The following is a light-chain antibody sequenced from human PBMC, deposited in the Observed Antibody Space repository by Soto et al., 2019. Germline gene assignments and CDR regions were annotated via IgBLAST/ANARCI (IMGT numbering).Light chain of an antibody. CDR3: AAWDDSLSGLWV. J-gene: IGLJ3*02. V-gene: IGLV1-47*01. CDR1: SSNIGSNY. Sequence: QSVLTQPPSASGTPGQRVTISCSGSSSNIGSNYVYWYQQLPGTAPKLLIYRNNHRPSGVPDRFSGSKSGTSASLAISGLRSEDEADYYCAAWDDSLSGLWVFGGGTQLTVL. CDR2: RNN.